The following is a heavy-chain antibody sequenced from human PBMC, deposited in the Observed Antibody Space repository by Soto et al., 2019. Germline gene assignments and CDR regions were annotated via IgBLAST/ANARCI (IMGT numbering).Heavy chain of an antibody. D-gene: IGHD6-6*01. CDR1: GFTFSSYA. Sequence: PGGSLRLSCAASGFTFSSYAMHWVRQAPGKGLEWVAVISYDGSNKYYADSVKGRFTISRDNSKNTLYLQMNSLRAEDTAVYYCARETIEYSSSSHYYYGMDVWGQGTTVTVS. J-gene: IGHJ6*02. CDR2: ISYDGSNK. V-gene: IGHV3-30-3*01. CDR3: ARETIEYSSSSHYYYGMDV.